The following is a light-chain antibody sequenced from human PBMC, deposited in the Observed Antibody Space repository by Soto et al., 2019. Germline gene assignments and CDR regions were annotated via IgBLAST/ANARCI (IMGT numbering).Light chain of an antibody. CDR2: EVV. J-gene: IGLJ2*01. CDR1: INDVGGYNY. CDR3: CSYAGHTNVL. V-gene: IGLV2-8*01. Sequence: QSALTQPPSASGSPGQSVTISCTGTINDVGGYNYVSWYQQHPGEAPKLMIYEVVKRPSGVPDRFSGSKSGNTASLTVSGLQAEDEADYYCCSYAGHTNVLFGGGTKLTVL.